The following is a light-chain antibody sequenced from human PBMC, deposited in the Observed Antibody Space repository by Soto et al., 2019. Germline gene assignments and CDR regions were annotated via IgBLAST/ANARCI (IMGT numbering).Light chain of an antibody. CDR2: DVT. J-gene: IGLJ3*02. CDR1: NSDVGNYNF. Sequence: QSALTQPRSVSGSPGQAVTISCTGTNSDVGNYNFVSWYQHHPGKAPKLMIYDVTKRPSGVPDRSSGSKSGNTASLTISGLQAEDEADYYCCTYAGSFHQFGGGTKLTVL. CDR3: CTYAGSFHQ. V-gene: IGLV2-11*01.